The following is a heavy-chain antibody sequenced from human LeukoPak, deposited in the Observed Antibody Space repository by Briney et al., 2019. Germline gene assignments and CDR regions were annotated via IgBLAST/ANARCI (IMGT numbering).Heavy chain of an antibody. V-gene: IGHV3-23*01. Sequence: GGSLRLSCPASGFTFSNYAMSWVRQAPGKGLECVAGISTSGAITYYADSVKGRVTISRDNSKNTLYLQMSSLRADDSAVYYCTKRRLLLWSPFSSWGQGTPVTVSS. CDR2: ISTSGAIT. D-gene: IGHD2-21*02. CDR3: TKRRLLLWSPFSS. J-gene: IGHJ5*02. CDR1: GFTFSNYA.